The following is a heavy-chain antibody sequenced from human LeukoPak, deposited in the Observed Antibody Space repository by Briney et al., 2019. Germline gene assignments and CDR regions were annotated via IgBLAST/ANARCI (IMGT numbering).Heavy chain of an antibody. CDR3: ARDWGSSGWYNWFDP. J-gene: IGHJ5*02. D-gene: IGHD6-19*01. CDR1: GFSIGNYG. Sequence: GTSLGLSCAVSGFSIGNYGMHWVRKAPDKGLEWVAMISHDGGARYYGDSVKGRLTISRDNSENTLYLQMNSLRVEDTAVYYCARDWGSSGWYNWFDPWGQGTLVTVSS. CDR2: ISHDGGAR. V-gene: IGHV3-30*03.